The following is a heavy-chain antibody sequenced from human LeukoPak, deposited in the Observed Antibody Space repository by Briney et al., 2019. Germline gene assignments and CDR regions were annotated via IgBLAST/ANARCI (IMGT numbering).Heavy chain of an antibody. J-gene: IGHJ3*02. Sequence: PGGSLRLSCAASGFTVSSNYTSWVRQAPGKGLEWVSVIYSGGSTYYADSVKGRFTISRDNSRNTLYLQMNSLRAEDTAVYYCARDQTFDIWGQGTMVTVSS. CDR2: IYSGGST. CDR1: GFTVSSNY. V-gene: IGHV3-53*01. CDR3: ARDQTFDI.